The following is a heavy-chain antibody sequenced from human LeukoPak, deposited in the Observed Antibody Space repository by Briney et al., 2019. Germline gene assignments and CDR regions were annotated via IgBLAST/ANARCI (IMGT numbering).Heavy chain of an antibody. V-gene: IGHV1-2*06. J-gene: IGHJ4*02. D-gene: IGHD6-13*01. CDR3: ARARWLVPSSSWFNPFDY. CDR2: INPNSGGT. CDR1: GYTFTGYY. Sequence: ASVKVSCKASGYTFTGYYMHWVRQAPGQGLQWMGRINPNSGGTNYAQKFQGRVTMTRDTSISTAYMELSRLKSDDTAVYYCARARWLVPSSSWFNPFDYWGQGTLVTVSS.